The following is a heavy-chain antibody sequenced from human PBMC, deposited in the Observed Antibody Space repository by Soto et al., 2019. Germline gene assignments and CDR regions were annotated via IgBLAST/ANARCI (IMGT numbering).Heavy chain of an antibody. CDR3: ARWGTTGGLDV. Sequence: QVQLVESGGGVVQPGTSLRVSCVGSGFTFRSYVIHWVRQAPGKGLEWVALTSYDGGDKYYGDSVRGRFTISRDNSRNTVDLQMDSLRLEDTALYYCARWGTTGGLDVWGQGTLV. D-gene: IGHD3-16*01. CDR1: GFTFRSYV. J-gene: IGHJ1*01. V-gene: IGHV3-30*19. CDR2: TSYDGGDK.